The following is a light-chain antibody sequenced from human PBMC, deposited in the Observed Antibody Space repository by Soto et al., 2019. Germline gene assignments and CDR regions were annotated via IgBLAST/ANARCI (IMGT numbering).Light chain of an antibody. CDR2: HAS. J-gene: IGKJ4*01. CDR3: QRYSSFCT. Sequence: DIQLTQSPSSLPASVGERVTITCRASQSISNCLDWYQQKPGTAPKVLIYHASNLQSGVPSSFSCSGSGNEFPLTISIQPEDGLTDYCLQRYSSFCTFGGGTKVDIK. V-gene: IGKV1-5*01. CDR1: QSISNC.